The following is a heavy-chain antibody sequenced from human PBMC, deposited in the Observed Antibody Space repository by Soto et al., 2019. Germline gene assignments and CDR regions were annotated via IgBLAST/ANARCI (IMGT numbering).Heavy chain of an antibody. Sequence: QVQLVQSGAEVKKPGATVKVSCKASGYNSTRDQIHWVRQAPGQGLEWMGTIDTSAGQTKYAQKFQVRVTMTKDTATSTVDMALSGLSSEATAIYFCARVMRSLLSITALYTWGQGTLVTVSS. V-gene: IGHV1-46*01. CDR3: ARVMRSLLSITALYT. D-gene: IGHD5-18*01. CDR1: GYNSTRDQ. CDR2: IDTSAGQT. J-gene: IGHJ5*02.